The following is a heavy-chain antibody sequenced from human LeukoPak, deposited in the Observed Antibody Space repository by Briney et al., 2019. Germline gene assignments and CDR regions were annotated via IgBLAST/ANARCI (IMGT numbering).Heavy chain of an antibody. Sequence: GGSLRLSCAASGFTFSSNYMSWVRQAPGKGLEWVSVIYSGGNTYYADSVKGRFTISRDNSKNTLYLQMNSLRAEDTAVYYCARVNTVTPYYYYYMDVWGKGTTVTISS. D-gene: IGHD4-17*01. CDR3: ARVNTVTPYYYYYMDV. CDR1: GFTFSSNY. J-gene: IGHJ6*03. V-gene: IGHV3-66*01. CDR2: IYSGGNT.